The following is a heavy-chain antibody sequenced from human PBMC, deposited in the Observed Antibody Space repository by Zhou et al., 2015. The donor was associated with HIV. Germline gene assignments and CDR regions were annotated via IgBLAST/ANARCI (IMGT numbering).Heavy chain of an antibody. Sequence: QVHLVQSGSEVRKPGSSVKVSCKSSGDTFDTYTISWVRQAPGQGLEWLGRVIPPLNIKNYAKNFQGRVTITADTSTHTVYMELSRLSADDTAVYYCARGVVVVAATPRDWTYHAMDVWGQGTTVTVSS. CDR3: ARGVVVVAATPRDWTYHAMDV. CDR1: GDTFDTYT. D-gene: IGHD2-15*01. CDR2: VIPPLNIK. J-gene: IGHJ6*02. V-gene: IGHV1-69*02.